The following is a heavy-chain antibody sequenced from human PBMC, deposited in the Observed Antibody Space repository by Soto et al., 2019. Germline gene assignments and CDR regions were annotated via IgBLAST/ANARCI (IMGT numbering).Heavy chain of an antibody. J-gene: IGHJ4*02. Sequence: SETLSLTCAVYGPSFSGYYWSWIRQPPGKGLEWIGEINNSGSTNYNPSLKSRVTISVDTSKNQFSLKLSSVTAADAAVYYCARVVYGSNLHVDYWGLGTLVTVSS. CDR3: ARVVYGSNLHVDY. V-gene: IGHV4-34*01. D-gene: IGHD3-10*01. CDR1: GPSFSGYY. CDR2: INNSGST.